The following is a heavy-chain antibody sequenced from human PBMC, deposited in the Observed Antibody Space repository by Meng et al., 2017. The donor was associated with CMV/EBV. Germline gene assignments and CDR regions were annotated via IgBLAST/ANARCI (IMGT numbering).Heavy chain of an antibody. Sequence: SETLSLTCAVYGGSFSGYYWSWIRQPPGKGLEWIGEINHSGSTNYNPSLKSRVTISVDTSKNQFSLKLSSVTAADTAVYYCARGPTIVVVVPAATGAFDYLGQGTLVTVSS. D-gene: IGHD2-2*01. J-gene: IGHJ4*02. CDR1: GGSFSGYY. CDR3: ARGPTIVVVVPAATGAFDY. CDR2: INHSGST. V-gene: IGHV4-34*01.